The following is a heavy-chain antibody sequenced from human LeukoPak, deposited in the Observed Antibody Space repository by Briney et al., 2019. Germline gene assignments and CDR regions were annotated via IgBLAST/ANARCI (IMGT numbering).Heavy chain of an antibody. CDR2: ILYSGRTT. J-gene: IGHJ4*02. Sequence: SETLSLTCTVSGGTLSPYYWSWIRQIPGKGLEWIGYILYSGRTTNYSPSLKSRVTISVDTSKNQFSLKLSSVTAADTAIYYCARVGDWNDLVHRGQGTLVTVSS. D-gene: IGHD1-1*01. V-gene: IGHV4-59*01. CDR1: GGTLSPYY. CDR3: ARVGDWNDLVH.